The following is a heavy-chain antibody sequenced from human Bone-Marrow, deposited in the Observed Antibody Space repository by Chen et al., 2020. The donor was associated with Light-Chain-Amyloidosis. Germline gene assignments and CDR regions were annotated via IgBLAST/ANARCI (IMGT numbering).Heavy chain of an antibody. CDR1: GGSISRGDYY. J-gene: IGHJ4*02. CDR3: ARGDYDLGYFDY. D-gene: IGHD3-3*01. V-gene: IGHV4-30-4*01. CDR2: IYYSGSS. Sequence: QVQLQVSGPGLVKPSQTLFLTCTVSGGSISRGDYYWSWIRQPPGKGLEWIGYIYYSGSSHFNPSLKSRVTMSLDTSKNQFSLKLNSVTAADTAVFYCARGDYDLGYFDYWGQGMLVTVSS.